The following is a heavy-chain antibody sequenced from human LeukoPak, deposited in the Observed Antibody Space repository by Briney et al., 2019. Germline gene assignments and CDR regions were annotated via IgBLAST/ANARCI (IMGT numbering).Heavy chain of an antibody. CDR1: GGSISSHY. CDR3: ARGRGYVYGIDY. CDR2: IIYSGST. D-gene: IGHD5-18*01. J-gene: IGHJ4*02. V-gene: IGHV4-59*11. Sequence: PSETLSLTCTVSGGSISSHYWSWIRQPPGRGLEWVGYIIYSGSTNYNPSLNSRVTISVDTSKNQFSLKLSSVTAADTAMYYCARGRGYVYGIDYWGQGTLVTVSS.